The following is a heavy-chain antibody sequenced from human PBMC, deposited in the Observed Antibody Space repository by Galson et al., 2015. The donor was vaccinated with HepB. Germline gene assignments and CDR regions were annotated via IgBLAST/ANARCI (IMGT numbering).Heavy chain of an antibody. CDR1: GFAFSDYY. D-gene: IGHD3-10*01. Sequence: SLRLSCAASGFAFSDYYMTWIRQAPGEGLEWISYSCRRSDYENYADSVKGRFTIPRDNAKSSLYLQMTTLRADDTAVYYCARSSGYGAGPFDSWGQGTLVIVSS. V-gene: IGHV3-11*03. CDR3: ARSSGYGAGPFDS. CDR2: SCRRSDYE. J-gene: IGHJ5*01.